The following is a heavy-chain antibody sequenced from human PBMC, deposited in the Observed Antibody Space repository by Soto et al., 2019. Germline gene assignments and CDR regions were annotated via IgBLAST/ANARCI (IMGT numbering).Heavy chain of an antibody. D-gene: IGHD4-17*01. CDR1: GGSISSGSYS. J-gene: IGHJ5*02. Sequence: QLQLQESGSGLVKPSQTLSLTCAVSGGSISSGSYSWSWIRQPPGKGLEWIGYIYHSGSTYYNPALKSRVPISVDRSNNQFSLKLSSVTAADTAIYYRARFYGDYRNWFDPWGQGTLVTVSS. V-gene: IGHV4-30-2*01. CDR2: IYHSGST. CDR3: ARFYGDYRNWFDP.